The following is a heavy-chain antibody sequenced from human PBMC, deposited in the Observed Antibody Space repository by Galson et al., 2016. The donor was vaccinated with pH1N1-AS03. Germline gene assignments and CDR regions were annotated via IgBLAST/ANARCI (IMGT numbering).Heavy chain of an antibody. J-gene: IGHJ5*02. Sequence: SETLSPTCTVSGVSVRSDYWSWVRQPPGKGLEWIPYISDSGTTNYHPSLKSRVTISVDTSKNQFSLRLSSVTAADTAVYYCAKYCRGTKCYGRFDPWGQGTLVTVSS. CDR3: AKYCRGTKCYGRFDP. CDR1: GVSVRSDY. V-gene: IGHV4-59*02. D-gene: IGHD2-15*01. CDR2: ISDSGTT.